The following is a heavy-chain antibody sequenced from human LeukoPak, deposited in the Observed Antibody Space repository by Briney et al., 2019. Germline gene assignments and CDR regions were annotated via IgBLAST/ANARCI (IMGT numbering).Heavy chain of an antibody. V-gene: IGHV3-30*02. Sequence: GGSLRLSCAASGFTFSTYGMHWVRQAPGKGLAWVAFIRYDGSQVYYADSVKGRFTISRDNSKNTLYLQMNSLRAEDTAVYYCATTQPADSSGWYGPNYYFDYWGQGTQVTVSS. CDR3: ATTQPADSSGWYGPNYYFDY. CDR2: IRYDGSQV. J-gene: IGHJ4*02. CDR1: GFTFSTYG. D-gene: IGHD6-19*01.